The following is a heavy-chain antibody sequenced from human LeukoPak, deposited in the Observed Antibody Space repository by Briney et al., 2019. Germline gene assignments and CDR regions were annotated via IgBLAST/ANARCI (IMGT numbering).Heavy chain of an antibody. CDR1: GGTSSSCA. Sequence: SVKVSCKASGGTSSSCAISWVRQAPGQGLEWMGGIIPIFGTANYAQKFQGRVTITADESTSTAYMELSSLRSEDTAVYYCARALNFYSWFDPWGQGTLVTVSS. D-gene: IGHD2/OR15-2a*01. J-gene: IGHJ5*02. V-gene: IGHV1-69*13. CDR2: IIPIFGTA. CDR3: ARALNFYSWFDP.